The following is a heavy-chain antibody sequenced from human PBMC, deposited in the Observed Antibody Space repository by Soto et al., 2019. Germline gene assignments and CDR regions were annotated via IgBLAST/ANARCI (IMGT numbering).Heavy chain of an antibody. Sequence: SETLSLTCTVSGGSISSYYWSWIRQPPGKGLEWIGYIYYSGSTNYNPSLKSRVTISVDTSKNQFSLKLSSVTAADTAVYYCARLVVVADYYYGMDVWGQGTTVTVSS. CDR2: IYYSGST. D-gene: IGHD2-15*01. CDR1: GGSISSYY. J-gene: IGHJ6*02. V-gene: IGHV4-59*01. CDR3: ARLVVVADYYYGMDV.